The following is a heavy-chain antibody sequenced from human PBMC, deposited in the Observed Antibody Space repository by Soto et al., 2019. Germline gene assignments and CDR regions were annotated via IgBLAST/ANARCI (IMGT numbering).Heavy chain of an antibody. V-gene: IGHV4-34*01. CDR3: ARGKQQLFYGMDV. J-gene: IGHJ6*02. CDR2: INHSGST. Sequence: PSETLSLTCAVYGGSFSGYYWSWIRQPPGKGLEWIGEINHSGSTNYNPSLKSRVTISVDTSKNQFSLKLSSVTAADTAVYYCARGKQQLFYGMDVWGQGTTVTVSS. CDR1: GGSFSGYY. D-gene: IGHD6-13*01.